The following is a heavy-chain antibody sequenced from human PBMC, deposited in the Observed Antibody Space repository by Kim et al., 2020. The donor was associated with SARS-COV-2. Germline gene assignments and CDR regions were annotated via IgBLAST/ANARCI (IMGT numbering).Heavy chain of an antibody. Sequence: GGSLRLSCAASEFTFSSYAMTWVRQAPGKGLEWVSTISSDAASTYYTDSVRGRFTISRDNPKNTLYLQMNSLGAEDTAVYYCAKAQRAIGTWSGGGCYSPYYYVRDVGGQGTTVTASS. CDR2: ISSDAAST. CDR3: AKAQRAIGTWSGGGCYSPYYYVRDV. J-gene: IGHJ6*02. D-gene: IGHD2-15*01. V-gene: IGHV3-23*01. CDR1: EFTFSSYA.